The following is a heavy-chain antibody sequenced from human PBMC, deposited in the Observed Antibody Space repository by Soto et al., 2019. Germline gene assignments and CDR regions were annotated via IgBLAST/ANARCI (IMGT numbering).Heavy chain of an antibody. Sequence: QVQLVQSGAEVKKPGSSVKVSCKASGGTFSSYAISWVRQAPGQGLEWMGGIIPIFGTANYAQKFQGRVTITADEFTSTAYMELSSLRSEDTAVYYCANFPGIPYSSGWSDYYYYGMDVWGQGTTVTVSS. J-gene: IGHJ6*02. CDR3: ANFPGIPYSSGWSDYYYYGMDV. CDR2: IIPIFGTA. CDR1: GGTFSSYA. V-gene: IGHV1-69*01. D-gene: IGHD6-19*01.